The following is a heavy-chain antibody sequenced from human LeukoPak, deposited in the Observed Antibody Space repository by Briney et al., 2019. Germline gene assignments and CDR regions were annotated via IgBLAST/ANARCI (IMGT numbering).Heavy chain of an antibody. CDR3: ARYSINYGPWFPDF. CDR2: ISPNNGVT. V-gene: IGHV1-2*02. D-gene: IGHD3-10*01. Sequence: ASVKVSCKTSGYRFTDYYINWVRQAPGQGLEWMGWISPNNGVTLYAQKFQGSVTMTRDTSITTAYMEVSSLRSDDTAVFFCARYSINYGPWFPDFWGQGTLVTVSS. CDR1: GYRFTDYY. J-gene: IGHJ4*02.